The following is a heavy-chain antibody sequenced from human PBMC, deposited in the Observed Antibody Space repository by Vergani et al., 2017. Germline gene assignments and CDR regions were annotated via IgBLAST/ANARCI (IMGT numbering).Heavy chain of an antibody. J-gene: IGHJ4*02. D-gene: IGHD2-15*01. Sequence: QVKLQESAPGLLKPSQTLSLTCTVSGKSIRSGSHYWSWIRKPAGKGPEWIGHIHTGGSTDLNPSFKSRVSISVDTSKSQFSLKLNSVTVADTAVYYCARSRPYCTSGSCPAIWGQGTLVTVSS. V-gene: IGHV4-61*02. CDR2: IHTGGST. CDR3: ARSRPYCTSGSCPAI. CDR1: GKSIRSGSHY.